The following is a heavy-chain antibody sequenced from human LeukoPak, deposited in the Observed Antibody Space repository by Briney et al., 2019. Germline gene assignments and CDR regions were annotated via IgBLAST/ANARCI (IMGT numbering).Heavy chain of an antibody. J-gene: IGHJ4*02. V-gene: IGHV4-59*08. CDR3: ARRLAPSSGYLTLDY. Sequence: PSQTLSLTCTVSGGSISSYYWSWIRQPPRKGLEWIGHIYYSGSTDYNPSLKSRVTISVDTSKNQFSLRLSSVTAADTAVYYCARRLAPSSGYLTLDYWGQGTLVTVSS. CDR2: IYYSGST. D-gene: IGHD3-22*01. CDR1: GGSISSYY.